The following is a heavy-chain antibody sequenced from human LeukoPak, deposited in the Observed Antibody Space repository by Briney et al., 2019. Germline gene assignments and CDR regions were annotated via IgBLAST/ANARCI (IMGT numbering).Heavy chain of an antibody. Sequence: PSETLSLTCTVSGGSISSYYWSWIRQPPGKGLEWIGYIYYSGSTNYNPSLKSRVTISVDTSKNQFSLKLSSVTAADTAVYYCARAGIYYDSSGFDYWGQGTLVTVSS. J-gene: IGHJ4*02. V-gene: IGHV4-59*01. CDR2: IYYSGST. CDR3: ARAGIYYDSSGFDY. D-gene: IGHD3-22*01. CDR1: GGSISSYY.